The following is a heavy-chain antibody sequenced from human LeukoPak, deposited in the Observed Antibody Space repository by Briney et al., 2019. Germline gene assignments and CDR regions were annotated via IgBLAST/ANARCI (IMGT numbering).Heavy chain of an antibody. CDR2: IIPILGIA. CDR1: GYTFTSYD. D-gene: IGHD5-18*01. Sequence: XSVKVSCKASGYTFTSYDINWVRQATGQGLEWMGRIIPILGIANYAQKFQGRVTITADKSTSTAYMELSSLRSEDTAVYYCATIVDTAMLGMDVWGQGTTVTVSS. V-gene: IGHV1-69*04. CDR3: ATIVDTAMLGMDV. J-gene: IGHJ6*02.